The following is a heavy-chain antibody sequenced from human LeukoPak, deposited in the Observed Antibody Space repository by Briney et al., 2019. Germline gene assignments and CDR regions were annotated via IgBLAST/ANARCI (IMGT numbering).Heavy chain of an antibody. Sequence: GRSLRLSCAASGFTFDEYAMHWVRQAPGRGLEGVSGISWNSCSIGYADSVKGRFTISRDNAKNSLYLQMNSLRAEDTALYYCAKDGTYYYDSSGYWGYFDYWGQGTLVTVSS. CDR3: AKDGTYYYDSSGYWGYFDY. J-gene: IGHJ4*02. CDR2: ISWNSCSI. D-gene: IGHD3-22*01. CDR1: GFTFDEYA. V-gene: IGHV3-9*01.